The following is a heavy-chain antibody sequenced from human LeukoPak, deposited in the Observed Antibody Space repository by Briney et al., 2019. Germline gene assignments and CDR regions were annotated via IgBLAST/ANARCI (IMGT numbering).Heavy chain of an antibody. J-gene: IGHJ4*02. V-gene: IGHV3-48*03. D-gene: IGHD4-17*01. CDR2: ISSSGSTI. CDR3: ASMTTVTITFHNFDY. CDR1: GFTFSSYE. Sequence: PGGSLRLSCAASGFTFSSYEMNWVRQAPGKGLEWVSCISSSGSTIYYADSVKGRFTISRDNAKNSLYLQMNSLRAEDTAVYYCASMTTVTITFHNFDYWGQGTLVTVSS.